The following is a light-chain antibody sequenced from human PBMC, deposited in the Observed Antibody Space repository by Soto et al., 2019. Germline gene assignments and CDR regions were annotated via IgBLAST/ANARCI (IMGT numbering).Light chain of an antibody. J-gene: IGKJ5*01. CDR3: QQFNSYPST. V-gene: IGKV1-13*02. Sequence: AIQLTQSPSSLSASVGDTVTITCRASQGITADLAWYQQKPGKAPKLLISIASSLETGVPSRFSGSGSGTDFTLTITNLQPEDFATYFCQQFNSYPSTFGQGTRLEIK. CDR2: IAS. CDR1: QGITAD.